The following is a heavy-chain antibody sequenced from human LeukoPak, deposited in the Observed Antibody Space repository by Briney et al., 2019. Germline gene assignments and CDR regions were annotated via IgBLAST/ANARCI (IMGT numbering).Heavy chain of an antibody. Sequence: GGSLRLSCAASGFTFTSYAMHWVRQAPGKGLEWVAVISYDGSIQYYADSVKGRFAFSRDNSKNTLYLQMNSLRPEDTAVYYCAKDGDCYDSSGYYSLDYWGQGTLVTVSS. D-gene: IGHD3-22*01. V-gene: IGHV3-30*09. CDR3: AKDGDCYDSSGYYSLDY. CDR1: GFTFTSYA. J-gene: IGHJ4*02. CDR2: ISYDGSIQ.